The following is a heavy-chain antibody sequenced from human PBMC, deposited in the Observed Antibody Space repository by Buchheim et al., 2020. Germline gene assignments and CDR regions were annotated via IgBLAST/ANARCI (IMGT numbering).Heavy chain of an antibody. J-gene: IGHJ4*02. CDR2: ISYDGSNK. D-gene: IGHD6-13*01. CDR3: ARDEHSSSWLPLDY. Sequence: QVQLVESGGGVVQPGRSLRLSCAASGFTFSSYAMHWVRQAPGKGLEWVAVISYDGSNKYYADSVTGRFTISRDNSKNTLYLQMNSLRAEDTAVYYCARDEHSSSWLPLDYWGQGTL. CDR1: GFTFSSYA. V-gene: IGHV3-30-3*01.